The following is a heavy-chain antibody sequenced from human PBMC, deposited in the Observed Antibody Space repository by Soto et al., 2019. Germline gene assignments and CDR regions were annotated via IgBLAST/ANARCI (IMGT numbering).Heavy chain of an antibody. CDR1: GYTFTNYG. V-gene: IGHV1-18*01. CDR3: ARGVGSGSYYNQYNWFDP. Sequence: QVQLVQSGAEVKKPGASVKVSCKASGYTFTNYGISWVRQAPGQGLEWMGWISAYNGNTNHAQKLQGRVTMTTDTATSTADMELRSLRSDDTAAYYCARGVGSGSYYNQYNWFDPWGQGTLVTVSS. CDR2: ISAYNGNT. D-gene: IGHD3-10*01. J-gene: IGHJ5*02.